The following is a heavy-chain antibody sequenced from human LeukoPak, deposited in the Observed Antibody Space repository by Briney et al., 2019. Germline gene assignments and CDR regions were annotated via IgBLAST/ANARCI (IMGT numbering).Heavy chain of an antibody. CDR2: ISGSGGST. Sequence: SGGSLRLSCAASGFTFSSYAMSWVRQAPGKGLVWVSAISGSGGSTYYADSVKGRFTISRDNSKSTLYLQMNSLRAEDTAVYYCAKDLYSSSSQYYFDYWGQGTLVTVSS. V-gene: IGHV3-23*01. CDR3: AKDLYSSSSQYYFDY. D-gene: IGHD6-6*01. J-gene: IGHJ4*02. CDR1: GFTFSSYA.